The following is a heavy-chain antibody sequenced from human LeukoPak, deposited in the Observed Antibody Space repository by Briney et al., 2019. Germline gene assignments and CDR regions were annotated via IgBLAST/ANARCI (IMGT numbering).Heavy chain of an antibody. CDR1: GFXFSDAA. Sequence: GGSLKLSCAASGFXFSDAATHWVRQASGKGLEWVGHIRGKGNSYATAYAASVRGRFTISRDDSKNTAYLQMNSLKTEDTALYYCTGGSGWYSPDYWGQGAQVTVSS. CDR2: IRGKGNSYAT. D-gene: IGHD6-19*01. CDR3: TGGSGWYSPDY. J-gene: IGHJ4*02. V-gene: IGHV3-73*01.